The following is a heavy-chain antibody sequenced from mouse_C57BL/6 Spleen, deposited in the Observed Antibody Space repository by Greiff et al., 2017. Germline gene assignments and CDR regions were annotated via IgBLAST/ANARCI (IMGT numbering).Heavy chain of an antibody. Sequence: VKLVESGAELVRPGASVTLSCKASGYTFTDYEMHWVKQTPVHGLEWIGAIDPETGGTAYNQKFKGKAILTADKSSSTAYMELRSLTSEDSAVYYCTRRYDYDNYFDYWGQGTTLTVSS. V-gene: IGHV1-15*01. J-gene: IGHJ2*01. D-gene: IGHD2-4*01. CDR3: TRRYDYDNYFDY. CDR2: IDPETGGT. CDR1: GYTFTDYE.